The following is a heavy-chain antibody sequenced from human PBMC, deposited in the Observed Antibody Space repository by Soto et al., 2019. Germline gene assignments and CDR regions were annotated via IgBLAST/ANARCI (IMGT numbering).Heavy chain of an antibody. V-gene: IGHV1-18*01. CDR3: ARDLGDAFDM. J-gene: IGHJ3*02. Sequence: QVQLVQSGAEVKKPGASVKVSCKASAYTFTSYGISWVQQAPGQGLEWMGWISAYNGNTHYARRLQGRVTMTTDTSTSKAYMELRSLRSDDTAVYYCARDLGDAFDMWGQGTMVTVSS. CDR2: ISAYNGNT. CDR1: AYTFTSYG.